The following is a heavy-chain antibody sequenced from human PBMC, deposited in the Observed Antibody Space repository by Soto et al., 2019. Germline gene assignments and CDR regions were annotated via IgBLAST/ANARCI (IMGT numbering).Heavy chain of an antibody. D-gene: IGHD4-17*01. Sequence: SATLSLTCTVSGGSISSSSYYWGWIRQPPGKGLEWIGSIYYSGSTYYNPSLKSRVTISVDTSKNQISLKLSSVTAADTAVYYCASRFNDYGDRGWFDPWGQGTLVTVSS. V-gene: IGHV4-39*01. CDR3: ASRFNDYGDRGWFDP. CDR1: GGSISSSSYY. CDR2: IYYSGST. J-gene: IGHJ5*02.